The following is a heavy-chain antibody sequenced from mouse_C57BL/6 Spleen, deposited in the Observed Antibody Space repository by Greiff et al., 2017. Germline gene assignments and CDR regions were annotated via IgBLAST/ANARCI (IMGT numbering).Heavy chain of an antibody. J-gene: IGHJ2*01. CDR2: INPSNGGT. CDR3: ARSGYYGSSYYFDY. D-gene: IGHD1-1*01. CDR1: GYTFTSYW. Sequence: QVQLQQPGTELVKPGASGYTFTSYWMHWVTQRPGQGLEWIGNINPSNGGTNYNEKFKSKATLTVDKSSSTAYMQLSSLTSEDSAVYYCARSGYYGSSYYFDYWGQGTTLTVSS. V-gene: IGHV1-53*01.